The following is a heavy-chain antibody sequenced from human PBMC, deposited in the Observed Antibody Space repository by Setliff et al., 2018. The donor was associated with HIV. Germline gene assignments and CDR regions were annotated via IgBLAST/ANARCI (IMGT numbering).Heavy chain of an antibody. D-gene: IGHD3-9*01. V-gene: IGHV1-24*01. CDR3: ATSSFYDILTAPTPGVFDI. CDR2: FDPEDNET. J-gene: IGHJ3*02. CDR1: GYSLTELS. Sequence: GASVKVSCKVSGYSLTELSIHWVRQAPGEGLEWMGGFDPEDNETVYAEKFQGRVTMTEDTSPDTAYMALSSLRSEDTAMYYCATSSFYDILTAPTPGVFDIWGQGTMVTVS.